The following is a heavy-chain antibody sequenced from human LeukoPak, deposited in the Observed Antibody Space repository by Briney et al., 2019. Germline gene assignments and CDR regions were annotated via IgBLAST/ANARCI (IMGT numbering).Heavy chain of an antibody. D-gene: IGHD3-22*01. V-gene: IGHV4-59*08. CDR2: IYYSGST. CDR1: GGSISSYY. J-gene: IGHJ3*02. Sequence: SETLSLTCTVSGGSISSYYWSWIRQPPGKGLEWIGYIYYSGSTNYNPSLKSRVTISVDTSKNQFSLKLSSVTAADTAVYYCASDTMTSAFDIWGQGTMVTVSS. CDR3: ASDTMTSAFDI.